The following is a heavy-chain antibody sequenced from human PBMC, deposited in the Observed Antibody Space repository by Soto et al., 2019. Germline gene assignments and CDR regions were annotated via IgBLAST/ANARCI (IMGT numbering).Heavy chain of an antibody. CDR1: GGTFSSYA. J-gene: IGHJ6*02. V-gene: IGHV1-69*13. CDR2: IIPIFGTA. CDR3: ARDEYSNYQSSYYYYYGMDV. Sequence: SVKVSCKASGGTFSSYAISWVRQAPGQGXEWMGGIIPIFGTANYAQKFQGRVTITADESTSTAYMELSSLRSEDTAVYYCARDEYSNYQSSYYYYYGMDVWGQGTTVTVSS. D-gene: IGHD4-4*01.